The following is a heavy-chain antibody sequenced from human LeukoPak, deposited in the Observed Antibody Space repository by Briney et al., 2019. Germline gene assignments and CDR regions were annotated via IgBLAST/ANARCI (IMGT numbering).Heavy chain of an antibody. J-gene: IGHJ6*02. V-gene: IGHV6-1*01. D-gene: IGHD6-13*01. Sequence: SQTLSLTCAISGDSVSSNSAAWNWIRQSPSRGLEWLGRTYYRSKWYNDYAVSVKSRITINPDTSKNQFSLQLNSVTPEDTAVYYCARDKYSSSWYQTYYYYGMDVWGQGTTDTVSS. CDR3: ARDKYSSSWYQTYYYYGMDV. CDR1: GDSVSSNSAA. CDR2: TYYRSKWYN.